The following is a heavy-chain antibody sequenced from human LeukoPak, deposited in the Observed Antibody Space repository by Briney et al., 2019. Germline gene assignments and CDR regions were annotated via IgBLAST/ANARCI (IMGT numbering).Heavy chain of an antibody. CDR1: GGSISSSSYY. V-gene: IGHV4-39*01. D-gene: IGHD3-3*01. CDR3: ARLSPPYYDFWSGYSYFDY. Sequence: SETLCLTCTVSGGSISSSSYYWGWIRQPPGKGLEWIGSIYYSGSTYYNPSLKSRVTISVDTSKNQFSLKLSSVTAADTAVYYCARLSPPYYDFWSGYSYFDYWGQGTLVTVSS. CDR2: IYYSGST. J-gene: IGHJ4*02.